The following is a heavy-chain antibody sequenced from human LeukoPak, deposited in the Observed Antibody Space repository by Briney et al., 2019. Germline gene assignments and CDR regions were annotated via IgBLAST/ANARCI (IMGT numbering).Heavy chain of an antibody. CDR2: FYYSGYST. Sequence: GGSLRLSCAASGFTFSIYSMPGLREGPGKGVEGVLNFYYSGYSTFYADSVKGRFTISRDNSKNTLYLQMSSLRTEDTAIYYCAKDVVPDSGWDLDYWGQGTLVTVSS. D-gene: IGHD6-19*01. V-gene: IGHV3-23*01. CDR1: GFTFSIYS. CDR3: AKDVVPDSGWDLDY. J-gene: IGHJ4*02.